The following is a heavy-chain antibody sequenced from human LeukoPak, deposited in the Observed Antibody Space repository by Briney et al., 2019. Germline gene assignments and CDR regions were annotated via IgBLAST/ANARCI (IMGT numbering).Heavy chain of an antibody. J-gene: IGHJ5*02. CDR2: IYTSGST. D-gene: IGHD4-17*01. V-gene: IGHV4-61*02. CDR1: GGSISSGSYY. Sequence: SETLSLTCTVSGGSISSGSYYWSWIRQPAGKGLEWIGRIYTSGSTNYNPSLKSRVTISVDTSKNQFSLKLSSVTAADTAVYYCARDHSVTTPSAWGQGTLVTVSS. CDR3: ARDHSVTTPSA.